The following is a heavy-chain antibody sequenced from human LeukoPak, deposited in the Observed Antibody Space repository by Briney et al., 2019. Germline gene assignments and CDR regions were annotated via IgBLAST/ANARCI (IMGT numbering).Heavy chain of an antibody. V-gene: IGHV3-30*19. Sequence: PGGSLRLSCAASGFTFSSNWMHWVRHVPGKGLEWVAVISYDGSNKYYADSVKGRFTISRDNSKNTLYLQMNSLRAEDTAVYYCARDGAIYGSGSYSFYFDYWGQGTLVTVSS. CDR2: ISYDGSNK. CDR1: GFTFSSNW. D-gene: IGHD3-10*01. CDR3: ARDGAIYGSGSYSFYFDY. J-gene: IGHJ4*02.